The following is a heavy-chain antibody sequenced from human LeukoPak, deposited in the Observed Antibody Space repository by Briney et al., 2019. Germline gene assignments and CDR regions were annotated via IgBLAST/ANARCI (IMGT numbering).Heavy chain of an antibody. CDR2: INHSGST. CDR1: GGSFSGYY. Sequence: PSETLSLTCAVYGGSFSGYYWSWIRQPPGKGLEWIGEINHSGSTNYNPSLKSRVTISVDTSKNQFSLKLSSVTAADTAVYYCARERVAARPSWFDPWGQGTLVTVSS. CDR3: ARERVAARPSWFDP. D-gene: IGHD6-6*01. V-gene: IGHV4-34*01. J-gene: IGHJ5*02.